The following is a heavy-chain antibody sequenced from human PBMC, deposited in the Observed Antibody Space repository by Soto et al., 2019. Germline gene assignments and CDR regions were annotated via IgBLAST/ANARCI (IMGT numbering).Heavy chain of an antibody. CDR3: VRYGQCITTSCDGNWFDP. CDR1: GFTFSTYW. CDR2: INSDASHT. D-gene: IGHD2-2*01. Sequence: EVQLVESGGGLVQPGGSLRLSCAASGFTFSTYWMHWIRQVPGKGLEWVSRINSDASHTYYADSVKGRFTISRDNAKNTLHLEMNSLRAEDTAVYYCVRYGQCITTSCDGNWFDPWGQGTLVTVSS. V-gene: IGHV3-74*01. J-gene: IGHJ5*02.